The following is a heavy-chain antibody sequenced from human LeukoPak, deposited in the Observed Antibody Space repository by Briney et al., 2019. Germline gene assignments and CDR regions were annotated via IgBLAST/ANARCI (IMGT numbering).Heavy chain of an antibody. Sequence: GGSLRLSCAASGFTFSNAWMNWVRQAPGKGLEWVSVIYSGGSTYYADSVKGRFTISRDNSKNTLYLQMNSLRAEDTAVYYCASTFYGDSPPYWGQGTLVTVSS. V-gene: IGHV3-66*01. J-gene: IGHJ4*02. CDR2: IYSGGST. CDR3: ASTFYGDSPPY. D-gene: IGHD4-17*01. CDR1: GFTFSNAW.